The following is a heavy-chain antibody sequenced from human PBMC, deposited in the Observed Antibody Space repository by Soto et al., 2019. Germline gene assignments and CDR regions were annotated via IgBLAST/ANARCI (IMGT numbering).Heavy chain of an antibody. V-gene: IGHV3-30-3*01. CDR3: AGSGWDDY. CDR2: ISYDGSNK. Sequence: LRLSCAASGVTFSSYSMHWVRQAPGKGLEWVAVISYDGSNKYYADPVKGRFTISRDNSKNTLYLQMNSLRAEDTAVYYCAGSGWDDYWGQGTLVTVSS. J-gene: IGHJ4*02. D-gene: IGHD6-19*01. CDR1: GVTFSSYS.